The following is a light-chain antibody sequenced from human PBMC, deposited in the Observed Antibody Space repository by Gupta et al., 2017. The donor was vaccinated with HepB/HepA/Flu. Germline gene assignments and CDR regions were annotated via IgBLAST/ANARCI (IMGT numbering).Light chain of an antibody. V-gene: IGKV3-15*01. CDR2: GAS. Sequence: IVMTQSPATLSVSPGERATLSCRASQSVTSNLAWYQQRPGQAPRLLFYGASTRATGIPASFSGSGSGTEFTLTISSLQSEDLAVYYCQQYNDWPYTCGRGTKLEIK. CDR3: QQYNDWPYT. J-gene: IGKJ2*01. CDR1: QSVTSN.